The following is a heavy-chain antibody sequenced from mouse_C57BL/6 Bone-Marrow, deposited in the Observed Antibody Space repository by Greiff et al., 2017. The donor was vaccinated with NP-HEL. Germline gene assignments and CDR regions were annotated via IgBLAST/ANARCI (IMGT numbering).Heavy chain of an antibody. D-gene: IGHD2-5*01. CDR2: ISDGGSYT. J-gene: IGHJ4*01. CDR1: GFTFSSYA. CDR3: ARDALYYSNYDYAMDY. Sequence: EVHLVESGGGLVKPGGSLKLSCAASGFTFSSYAMSWVRQTPEKRLEWVATISDGGSYTYYPDNVKGRFTISRDNAKNNLYLQMSHLKSEDTAMYYCARDALYYSNYDYAMDYWGQGTSVTVSS. V-gene: IGHV5-4*01.